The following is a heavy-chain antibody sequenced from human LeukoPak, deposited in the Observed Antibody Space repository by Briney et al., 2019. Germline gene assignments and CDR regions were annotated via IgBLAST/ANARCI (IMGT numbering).Heavy chain of an antibody. Sequence: PGGSPRLSCAASGFTFSSYAMHWVRQAPGKGLEWVAVISYDGSNKYYADSVKGRFTISRDNSKNTLYLQMNSLRAEDTAVYYCARSSPRIAVAGTIDYWGQGTLVTVSS. J-gene: IGHJ4*02. CDR2: ISYDGSNK. V-gene: IGHV3-30-3*01. D-gene: IGHD6-19*01. CDR3: ARSSPRIAVAGTIDY. CDR1: GFTFSSYA.